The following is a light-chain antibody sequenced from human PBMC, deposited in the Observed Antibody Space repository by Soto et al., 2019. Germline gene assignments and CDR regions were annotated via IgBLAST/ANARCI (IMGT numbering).Light chain of an antibody. CDR2: AAS. CDR3: QQSQSIPPLN. J-gene: IGKJ4*01. Sequence: DIQMTQSPSSLAASVGDRVTITCRASQNIGGYLNWYQQKPGKAPNLLIFAASRLQSGVPSRFTGSGSGTDFTLTISSLQPEDFATYYCQQSQSIPPLNFGGGTKVEIK. CDR1: QNIGGY. V-gene: IGKV1-39*01.